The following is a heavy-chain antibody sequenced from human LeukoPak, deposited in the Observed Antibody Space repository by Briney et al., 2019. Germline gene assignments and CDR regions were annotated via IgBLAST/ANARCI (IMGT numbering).Heavy chain of an antibody. J-gene: IGHJ5*02. CDR3: ARLVGCGSTNCYSPDNWFDP. Sequence: ASVKVSCTASGCPFNSYDINWVRQATGHGLEWMGWINPNSGSTDSAQKFQGRVTMTANTSIRTAYTELNNLRSEDTAVYYCARLVGCGSTNCYSPDNWFDPWGQGTLVTVSS. D-gene: IGHD2-2*01. CDR1: GCPFNSYD. V-gene: IGHV1-8*01. CDR2: INPNSGST.